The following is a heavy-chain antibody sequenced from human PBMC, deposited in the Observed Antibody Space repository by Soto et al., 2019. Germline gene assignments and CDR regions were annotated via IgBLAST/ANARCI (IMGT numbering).Heavy chain of an antibody. Sequence: GKGLEWVSAISGSGGSTYYADSVKGRFTISRDNSKNTLYLQMNSLRAEDTAVYYFAKDSIGYYDSSGFFEYWGQGSLVTVTS. CDR2: ISGSGGST. D-gene: IGHD3-22*01. J-gene: IGHJ4*02. V-gene: IGHV3-23*01. CDR3: AKDSIGYYDSSGFFEY.